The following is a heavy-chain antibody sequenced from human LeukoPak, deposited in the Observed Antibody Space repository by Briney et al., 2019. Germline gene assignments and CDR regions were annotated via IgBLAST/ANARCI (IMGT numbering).Heavy chain of an antibody. J-gene: IGHJ4*02. D-gene: IGHD5-12*01. Sequence: PGGSLRLSCAASGFTFSSYAMHWVRQAPGKGLEWVTLISYDGSNKYYADSVRGRFTISRDNSKNALYLQMNSLRAEDTATYYCAKLRYSGYGPGDYWGQGTLVTVSS. CDR3: AKLRYSGYGPGDY. V-gene: IGHV3-30-3*02. CDR1: GFTFSSYA. CDR2: ISYDGSNK.